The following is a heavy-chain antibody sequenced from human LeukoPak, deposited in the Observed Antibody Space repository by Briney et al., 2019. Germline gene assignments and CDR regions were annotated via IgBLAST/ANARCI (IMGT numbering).Heavy chain of an antibody. CDR1: GFTFSSDS. Sequence: KTGGSLRLSCAASGFTFSSDSMNWVRQAPGNGLEWVSYISESSSYTYYAKSVKGRFTISRDNAKNSLYLQMNSLRGEDTAVYYCARDDAATARASGMDVWGKGTTVTVSS. CDR2: ISESSSYT. D-gene: IGHD6-6*01. J-gene: IGHJ6*04. CDR3: ARDDAATARASGMDV. V-gene: IGHV3-21*01.